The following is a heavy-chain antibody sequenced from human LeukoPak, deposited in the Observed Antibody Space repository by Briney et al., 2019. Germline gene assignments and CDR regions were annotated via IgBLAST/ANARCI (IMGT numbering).Heavy chain of an antibody. D-gene: IGHD5-18*01. CDR2: IKQDGSES. V-gene: IGHV3-7*03. J-gene: IGHJ4*02. CDR3: TKASGYSSGSIDY. Sequence: QPGGSLRLSCAASGFIFNNYWMSWVRQAPGQGLEWVANIKQDGSESSYVDSVKGRFTISRDNAKSTLYLQMNSLRPEDMALYYCTKASGYSSGSIDYWGQGTLVTVSS. CDR1: GFIFNNYW.